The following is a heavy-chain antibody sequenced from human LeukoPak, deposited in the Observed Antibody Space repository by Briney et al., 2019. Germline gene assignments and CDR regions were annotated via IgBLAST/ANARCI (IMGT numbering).Heavy chain of an antibody. CDR3: ARDRGIAARPSWFDP. D-gene: IGHD6-6*01. J-gene: IGHJ5*02. CDR1: GYTFTSNY. Sequence: ASVKVSCKASGYTFTSNYIHWVRQAPGQGLEWMGMIYPRDGSTSYAQKLQGRVTMTTDTSTSTAYMELRSQRSDDTAVYYCARDRGIAARPSWFDPWGQGTLVTVSS. V-gene: IGHV1-46*01. CDR2: IYPRDGST.